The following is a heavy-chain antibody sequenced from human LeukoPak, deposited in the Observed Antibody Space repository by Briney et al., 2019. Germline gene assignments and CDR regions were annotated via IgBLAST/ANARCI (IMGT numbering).Heavy chain of an antibody. D-gene: IGHD1-26*01. CDR2: VYSDDTT. CDR1: GFAFSSYA. J-gene: IGHJ4*02. Sequence: GGSLRLSCTASGFAFSSYAMNWVRQAPGKGLEWVSVVYSDDTTYYADSVKGRFTISRDNSKNTLYLQMNNLRAEDTAVYYCARGGGYYAIDYWGQGTLVTVSS. CDR3: ARGGGYYAIDY. V-gene: IGHV3-23*01.